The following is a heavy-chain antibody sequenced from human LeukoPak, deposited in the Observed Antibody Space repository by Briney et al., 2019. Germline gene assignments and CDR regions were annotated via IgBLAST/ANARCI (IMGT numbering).Heavy chain of an antibody. D-gene: IGHD3-3*01. V-gene: IGHV3-21*01. CDR2: ISSSSSYI. CDR1: GFTFSSYS. Sequence: GGSLRLSCAASGFTFSSYSMNWVRQAPGKGLEWVSSISSSSSYIYYAGSVKGRFTISRDNAKNSLYLQMNSLRAEDTAVYYCARSRGVITGDYWGQGTLVTVSS. J-gene: IGHJ4*02. CDR3: ARSRGVITGDY.